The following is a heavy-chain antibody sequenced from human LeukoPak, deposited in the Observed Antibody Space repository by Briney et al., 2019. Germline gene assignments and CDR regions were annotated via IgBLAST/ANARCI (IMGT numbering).Heavy chain of an antibody. CDR2: IYITGST. V-gene: IGHV4-4*07. D-gene: IGHD4-11*01. CDR3: ARGPPSTVTHFDY. J-gene: IGHJ4*02. CDR1: GGSIRSYY. Sequence: PPETLSLTCTVSGGSIRSYYLNWIRQPAGKGLEWIGRIYITGSTNYNPSLKSRVTMSVDTSKNEFSLKLTSVTAADTAVYYCARGPPSTVTHFDYWGQGTLVTVSS.